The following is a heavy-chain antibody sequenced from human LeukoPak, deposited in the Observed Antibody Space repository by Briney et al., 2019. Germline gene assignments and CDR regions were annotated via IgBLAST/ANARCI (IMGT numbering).Heavy chain of an antibody. J-gene: IGHJ4*02. V-gene: IGHV3-21*01. CDR2: ISSSNNFI. CDR3: ARDRLEAVTDDDYFDY. D-gene: IGHD2-21*02. Sequence: GGSLRLSCAASGFTFSTYTMNWVRQAPGKGLEWVSSISSSNNFINYADSLKGRFTISRDDAKNSLYLQMNSLRAEDTAVYYCARDRLEAVTDDDYFDYWGQGTLVTVSS. CDR1: GFTFSTYT.